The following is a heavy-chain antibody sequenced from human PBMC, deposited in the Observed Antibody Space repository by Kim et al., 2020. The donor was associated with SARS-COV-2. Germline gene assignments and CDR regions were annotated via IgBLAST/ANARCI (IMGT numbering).Heavy chain of an antibody. CDR2: ISYDGSNK. V-gene: IGHV3-30*03. CDR1: GFTFSSYG. Sequence: GGSLRLSCAASGFTFSSYGMHWVRQAPGKGLEWVAVISYDGSNKYYADSVKGRFTISRDNSKNTLYLQMNSLRAEDTAVYYCTPLNWNADYWGQGTLVTVSS. CDR3: TPLNWNADY. D-gene: IGHD1-1*01. J-gene: IGHJ4*02.